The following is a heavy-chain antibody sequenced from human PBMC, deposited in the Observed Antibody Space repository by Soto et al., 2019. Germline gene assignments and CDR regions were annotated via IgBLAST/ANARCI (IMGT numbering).Heavy chain of an antibody. V-gene: IGHV4-31*03. CDR3: ARVTPWYYFDY. CDR2: IYYSGST. J-gene: IGHJ4*02. CDR1: GGSISSGGYY. Sequence: ASETLSLTCTVSGGSISSGGYYWSWIRQHPGKGLEWIGYIYYSGSTYYNPSLKSRVTISVDTSKNQFSLKLSSVTAADTAVYYCARVTPWYYFDYWGQGTLVTVSS. D-gene: IGHD2-8*02.